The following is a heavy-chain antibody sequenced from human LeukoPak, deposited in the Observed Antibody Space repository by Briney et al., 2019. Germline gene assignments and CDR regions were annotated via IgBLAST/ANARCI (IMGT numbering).Heavy chain of an antibody. Sequence: GGSLRLSCAASGFTFSSYGMHWVRQAPGKGLEWVANIKQDGSEKYYVDSVKGRFTISRDNAKNSLYLQMNSLRAEDTAVYYCASNEWELLPSYYFDYWGQGTLVTVSS. V-gene: IGHV3-7*01. D-gene: IGHD1-26*01. CDR3: ASNEWELLPSYYFDY. CDR2: IKQDGSEK. J-gene: IGHJ4*02. CDR1: GFTFSSYG.